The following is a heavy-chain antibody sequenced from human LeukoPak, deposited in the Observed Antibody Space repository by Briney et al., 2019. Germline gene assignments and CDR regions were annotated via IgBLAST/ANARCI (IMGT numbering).Heavy chain of an antibody. Sequence: GGSLRLYCAPSGFTFSDYWMSWVRQAPGKGLEWVANIKQDGSEKYYVDSVKGRFTISRDNAKNSLYLQMNSLRAEDTAVYYCARGSGSSWFDYWGQGTLVTVSS. CDR3: ARGSGSSWFDY. V-gene: IGHV3-7*01. CDR1: GFTFSDYW. J-gene: IGHJ4*02. D-gene: IGHD6-13*01. CDR2: IKQDGSEK.